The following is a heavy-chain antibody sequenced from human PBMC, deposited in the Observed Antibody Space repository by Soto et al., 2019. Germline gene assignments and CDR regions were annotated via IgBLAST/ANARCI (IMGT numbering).Heavy chain of an antibody. D-gene: IGHD3-9*01. CDR3: AVKRGYFDWLDDI. J-gene: IGHJ3*02. CDR2: INHSGST. V-gene: IGHV4-34*01. CDR1: GGSFSGYY. Sequence: SETLSLTCAVYGGSFSGYYWSWIRQPPGKGLEWIGEINHSGSTNYNPSLKSRVTISVDTSKNQFSLKLSSVTAADTAVYYCAVKRGYFDWLDDIWGQGTMVTVSS.